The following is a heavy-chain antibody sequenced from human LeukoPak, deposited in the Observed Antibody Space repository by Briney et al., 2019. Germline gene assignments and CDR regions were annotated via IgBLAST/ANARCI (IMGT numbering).Heavy chain of an antibody. J-gene: IGHJ4*02. CDR3: AKTVGGVAANFDY. V-gene: IGHV4-39*07. CDR1: GGSISSSSYS. Sequence: SETLSLTCTVSGGSISSSSYSWGWIRQPPGKGLEWIGSIYHSGSTYYNPSLKSRVTISVDTSKNQFSLKLSSVTAADTAVYYCAKTVGGVAANFDYWGQGTLVTVSS. CDR2: IYHSGST. D-gene: IGHD2-15*01.